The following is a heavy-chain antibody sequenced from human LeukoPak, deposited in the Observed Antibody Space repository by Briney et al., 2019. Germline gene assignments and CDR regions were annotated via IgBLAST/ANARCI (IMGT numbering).Heavy chain of an antibody. CDR1: GFTFSNNA. V-gene: IGHV3-23*01. CDR3: AASLPNIVVVPATKGPFGY. J-gene: IGHJ4*02. Sequence: GGSLRLSCAASGFTFSNNAMSWVRQAPGKGLEWVSATSTSGGSAYYADSVKGRFTISRDNSKNTLYLQMNSLRAEDTAVYYCAASLPNIVVVPATKGPFGYWGQGTLVTVSS. D-gene: IGHD2-2*01. CDR2: TSTSGGSA.